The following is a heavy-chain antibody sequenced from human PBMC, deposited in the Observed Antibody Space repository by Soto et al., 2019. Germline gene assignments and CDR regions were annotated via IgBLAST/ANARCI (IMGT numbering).Heavy chain of an antibody. J-gene: IGHJ6*03. CDR1: GGSISSSSYY. CDR2: FYFSGST. Sequence: QLQLQDSGPGLVKPSGTLSLTCTVSGGSISSSSYYWGGIRHPPGRGRGWFGSFYFSGSTYYHPPLKSRVTISVDTSKYQFSLKLSSITAADTAVYYCARHSLDSSSWEVPPYDYMDGWGKGTTVTVSS. CDR3: ARHSLDSSSWEVPPYDYMDG. D-gene: IGHD6-13*01. V-gene: IGHV4-39*01.